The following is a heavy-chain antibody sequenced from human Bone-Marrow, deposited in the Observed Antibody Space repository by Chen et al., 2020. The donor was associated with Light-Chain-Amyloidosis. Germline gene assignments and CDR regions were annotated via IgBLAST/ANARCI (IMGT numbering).Heavy chain of an antibody. CDR1: GFTFSSYG. V-gene: IGHV3-30*18. CDR3: AKDIRKLDAFDI. CDR2: ISYDGSNK. J-gene: IGHJ3*02. Sequence: QVQLVESGGGVVQPGRSLRLSCAASGFTFSSYGMHWVRQAPGKGLEWVAVISYDGSNKYYADSVKGRFTISRDNSKNTLYLQMNSLRAEDTAVYYCAKDIRKLDAFDIRGQGTMVTVSS.